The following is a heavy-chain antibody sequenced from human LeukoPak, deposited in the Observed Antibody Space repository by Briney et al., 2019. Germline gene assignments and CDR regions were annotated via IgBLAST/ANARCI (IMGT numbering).Heavy chain of an antibody. CDR3: ARDPLGALSSSSVPVHYYYGMDV. CDR2: INPSGGST. CDR1: GYTFTSYY. D-gene: IGHD6-6*01. V-gene: IGHV1-46*01. J-gene: IGHJ6*02. Sequence: ASVKVSCKASGYTFTSYYMHRVRQAPGQGLEWMGIINPSGGSTSYAQKFQGRVTMTRDTSTSTVYMELSSLRSEDTAVYYCARDPLGALSSSSVPVHYYYGMDVWGQGTTVTVSS.